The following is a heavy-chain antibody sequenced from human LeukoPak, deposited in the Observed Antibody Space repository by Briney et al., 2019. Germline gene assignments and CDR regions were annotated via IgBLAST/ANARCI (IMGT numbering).Heavy chain of an antibody. V-gene: IGHV4-39*01. CDR1: GGSISSSSYY. CDR3: AREGPRYDYVWGSYRYFDY. D-gene: IGHD3-16*02. J-gene: IGHJ4*02. CDR2: IYYSGST. Sequence: SETLSLTCTVSGGSISSSSYYWGWIRQPPGKGLEWIGSIYYSGSTYYNPSLKSRVTISVDTSKNQFSLKLSSVTAADTAVYYCAREGPRYDYVWGSYRYFDYWGQGTLVTVSS.